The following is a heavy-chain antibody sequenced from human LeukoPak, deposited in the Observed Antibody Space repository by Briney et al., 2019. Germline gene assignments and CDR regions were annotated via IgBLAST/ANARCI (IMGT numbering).Heavy chain of an antibody. J-gene: IGHJ4*02. CDR1: GFTFSDYY. CDR3: AKDWAYYYDNYGLDY. Sequence: NPGGSLRLSRAASGFTFSDYYTSWIRQAPGKGLEWVSYISSSGSTIDYADSLRGRFTISRDNAKNSLYLQMNSLRAEDTAVYYCAKDWAYYYDNYGLDYWGQGTLVTVSS. CDR2: ISSSGSTI. V-gene: IGHV3-11*04. D-gene: IGHD3-22*01.